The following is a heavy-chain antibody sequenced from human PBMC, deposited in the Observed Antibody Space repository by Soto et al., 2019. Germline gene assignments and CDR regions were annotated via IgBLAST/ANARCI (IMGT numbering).Heavy chain of an antibody. Sequence: PSETLSLTCAVDGGSFSGYYWSWIRQPPGKGLEWVGRIRDRAYNYATSYAAPVKGRFTISRDDSSNTAFLQMNSLKTEDTAIYHCTTLISAAQAYWAQGTGVTVSS. J-gene: IGHJ4*02. V-gene: IGHV3-73*01. CDR1: GGSFSGYY. CDR3: TTLISAAQAY. D-gene: IGHD3-22*01. CDR2: IRDRAYNYAT.